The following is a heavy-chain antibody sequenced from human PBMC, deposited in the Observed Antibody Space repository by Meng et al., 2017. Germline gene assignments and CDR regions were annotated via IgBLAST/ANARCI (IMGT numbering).Heavy chain of an antibody. D-gene: IGHD2-21*01. CDR3: ARGKILWWLDY. Sequence: QVQLVGAGGGVVQSGRSLSLASAASCFSYASSAMHRVRQPAGKGLEWVAVISYEGSNKYYADSVEGRFTISRDNSENTLYLKMNSLGAEDTAVYYCARGKILWWLDYWGQGTLVTVSS. CDR1: CFSYASSA. CDR2: ISYEGSNK. V-gene: IGHV3-30*01. J-gene: IGHJ4*02.